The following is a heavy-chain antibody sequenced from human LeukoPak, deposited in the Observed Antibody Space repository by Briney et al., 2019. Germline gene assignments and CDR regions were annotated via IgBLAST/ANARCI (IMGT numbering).Heavy chain of an antibody. CDR3: AAQETGAAGRGNWFDP. CDR1: GGSISSGGYY. D-gene: IGHD6-13*01. Sequence: SETLSLTCTVSGGSISSGGYYWSWIRQHPGKGLEWIGYIYYSGSTYYNLSLKSRVTISVDTSKNQFSLKLSSVTAADTAVYYCAAQETGAAGRGNWFDPWGQGTLVTVSS. CDR2: IYYSGST. J-gene: IGHJ5*02. V-gene: IGHV4-31*03.